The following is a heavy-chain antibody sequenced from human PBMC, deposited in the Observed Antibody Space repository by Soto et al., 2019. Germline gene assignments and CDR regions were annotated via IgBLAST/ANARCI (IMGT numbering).Heavy chain of an antibody. CDR1: GFTFSSYG. Sequence: QVQLVESGGGVVQPGRSLRLSCAASGFTFSSYGMNWVRQAPGKGLEWVAVIWYDGSNKYYADSVQGRCTISRDNSKNTLSLQMNSLRVEHTAVYYCASGDLDYDFWSGYYRDALDIWGQGTMVTVSS. CDR3: ASGDLDYDFWSGYYRDALDI. D-gene: IGHD3-3*01. J-gene: IGHJ3*02. V-gene: IGHV3-33*01. CDR2: IWYDGSNK.